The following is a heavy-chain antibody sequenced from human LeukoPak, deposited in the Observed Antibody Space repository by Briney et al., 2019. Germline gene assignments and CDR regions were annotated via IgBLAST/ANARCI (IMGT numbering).Heavy chain of an antibody. CDR2: INPNSGGT. V-gene: IGHV1-2*02. CDR1: GYTFTGYY. CDR3: ASGPKQARTPQMPFDY. Sequence: GASVKVSCKASGYTFTGYYMHWVRQAPGQGLEWMGWINPNSGGTNYAQKFHGRVTMTRDTSISTAYMELSRLRSDDTAVYYCASGPKQARTPQMPFDYWGQGTLVTVSS. J-gene: IGHJ4*02. D-gene: IGHD6-6*01.